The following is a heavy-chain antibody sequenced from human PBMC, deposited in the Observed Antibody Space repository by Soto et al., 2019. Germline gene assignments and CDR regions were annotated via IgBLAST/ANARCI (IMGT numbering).Heavy chain of an antibody. CDR2: INHSGST. V-gene: IGHV4-34*01. CDR3: ARVKYYDILTGYYMDYYYYGMDV. Sequence: PSETLSLTCAVYGGSFSGYYWSWIRQPPGKGLEWIGEINHSGSTNYNPSLKSRVTISVDTSKNQFSLKLSSVTAADTAVYYCARVKYYDILTGYYMDYYYYGMDVWGQGTTVTVSS. J-gene: IGHJ6*02. D-gene: IGHD3-9*01. CDR1: GGSFSGYY.